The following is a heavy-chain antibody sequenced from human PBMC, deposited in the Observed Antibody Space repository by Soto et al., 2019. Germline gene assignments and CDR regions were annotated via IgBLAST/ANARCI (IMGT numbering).Heavy chain of an antibody. Sequence: QVQLVESGGGVVQPGRSLRLSCAASGFTFSSYAMHWVRQAPGKGLEWVAVISYDGSNKYYADSVKGRFTISRDNSKNTLYLQMNSLRAEDTAVYYCAREDQGDYAYFDYWGQGTLVTVSS. CDR1: GFTFSSYA. D-gene: IGHD3-16*01. CDR3: AREDQGDYAYFDY. V-gene: IGHV3-30-3*01. J-gene: IGHJ4*02. CDR2: ISYDGSNK.